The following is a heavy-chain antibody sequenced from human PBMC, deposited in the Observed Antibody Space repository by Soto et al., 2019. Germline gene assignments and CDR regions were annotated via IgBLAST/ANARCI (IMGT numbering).Heavy chain of an antibody. CDR3: ARDNDSSGYYYYFDY. D-gene: IGHD3-22*01. J-gene: IGHJ4*02. CDR2: IYYSGST. Sequence: QVQLQESGPGLVKPSQTLSLTCTVSGGSISSGGYYWSWIRQHPGKVLEWIGYIYYSGSTYYNPSLTSRVTISVDTSKNQFSLKLSSVTAADTAVYYCARDNDSSGYYYYFDYWVQGTLVTVSS. V-gene: IGHV4-31*03. CDR1: GGSISSGGYY.